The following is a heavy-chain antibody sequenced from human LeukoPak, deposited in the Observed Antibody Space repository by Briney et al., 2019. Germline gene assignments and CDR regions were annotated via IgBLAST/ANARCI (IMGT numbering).Heavy chain of an antibody. Sequence: GGSLRLSCAASGFTFSSYSMNWVRQAPGKGLEWFSSISSSSSYIYYADSVKGRFTISRDNAKNSLYLQMNSLRAEDTAVYYCARDHSWFGVDYWGQGTLVTVSS. CDR3: ARDHSWFGVDY. V-gene: IGHV3-21*01. J-gene: IGHJ4*02. CDR1: GFTFSSYS. CDR2: ISSSSSYI. D-gene: IGHD3-10*01.